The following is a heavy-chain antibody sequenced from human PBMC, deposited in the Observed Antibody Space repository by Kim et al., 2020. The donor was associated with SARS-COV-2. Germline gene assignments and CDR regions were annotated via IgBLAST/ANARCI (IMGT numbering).Heavy chain of an antibody. Sequence: GGSLRLSCAASGFTFSSYAMHWVRQAPGKGLEWVAVISYDGSNKYYADSVKGRFTISRDNSKNTLYLQMNSLRAEDTAVYYCARDLRYFDWSGPHYYYGMDVWGQGTTVTVSS. V-gene: IGHV3-30*04. D-gene: IGHD3-9*01. CDR1: GFTFSSYA. J-gene: IGHJ6*02. CDR3: ARDLRYFDWSGPHYYYGMDV. CDR2: ISYDGSNK.